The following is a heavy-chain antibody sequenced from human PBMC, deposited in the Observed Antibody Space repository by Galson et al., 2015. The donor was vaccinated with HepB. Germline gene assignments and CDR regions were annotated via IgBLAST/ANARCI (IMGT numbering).Heavy chain of an antibody. CDR1: GITFNNAW. D-gene: IGHD3-3*01. J-gene: IGHJ4*02. CDR3: TAGPINDFWSGYNTHYYYDY. V-gene: IGHV3-15*01. Sequence: SLRLSCAASGITFNNAWMNWVRQAPGKGLEWVGRIKSKIDGETTDYAAPVKGRFTISRDDSKNTLYMQMNGLKTEDTAVYYCTAGPINDFWSGYNTHYYYDYWGQGTLVTVSS. CDR2: IKSKIDGETT.